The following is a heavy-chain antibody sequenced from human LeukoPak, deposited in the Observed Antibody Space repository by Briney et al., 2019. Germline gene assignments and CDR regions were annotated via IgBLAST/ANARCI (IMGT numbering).Heavy chain of an antibody. CDR2: IYPSGIT. D-gene: IGHD3-10*01. CDR3: AREEIIYGSGSYVNY. V-gene: IGHV4-4*07. Sequence: SETLSLTCTVSGGSISSYYWSWIRQPAGKGLEWIGRIYPSGITNYNPSLKSRVTMSVDTSKNHFSLKLSSVTAADTAVYYCAREEIIYGSGSYVNYWGQGTLVTVSS. J-gene: IGHJ4*02. CDR1: GGSISSYY.